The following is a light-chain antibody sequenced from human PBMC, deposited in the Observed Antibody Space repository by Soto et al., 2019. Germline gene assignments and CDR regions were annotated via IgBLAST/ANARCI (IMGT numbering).Light chain of an antibody. CDR1: QSISTK. CDR2: GAS. J-gene: IGKJ4*01. CDR3: QEYNDWRPIT. Sequence: IVMTQSPATLSVSPGGRATLSCRASQSISTKLAWYQQKPGQAPRLLIYGASTRAPGIPVRFSGSGSGTEFTLTITSLQSEDFAVYYCQEYNDWRPITFGGGTKVESK. V-gene: IGKV3-15*01.